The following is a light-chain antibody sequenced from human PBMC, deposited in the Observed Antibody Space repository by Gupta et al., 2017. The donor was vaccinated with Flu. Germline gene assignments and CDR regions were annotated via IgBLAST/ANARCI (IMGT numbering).Light chain of an antibody. Sequence: SYGLPQPPLVSVYRGQTASLTCAGDKLGNQSSSWYQQKPGQSPVLVVYQDRKRPSGVPERFSGATSGNTATLTITGTQAMDEADYYCQVWDSTTAGMVFGGGTKLTVL. CDR3: QVWDSTTAGMV. CDR2: QDR. V-gene: IGLV3-1*01. J-gene: IGLJ3*02. CDR1: KLGNQS.